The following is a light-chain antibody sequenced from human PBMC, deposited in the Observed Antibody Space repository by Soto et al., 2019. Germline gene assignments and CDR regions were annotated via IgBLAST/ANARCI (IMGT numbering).Light chain of an antibody. CDR1: QSIASY. J-gene: IGKJ1*01. Sequence: EIVLTQSLATLSLSPGERAALSGSASQSIASYVAWYHQRPGQAPRLLIYATSNRATGVPVRFSGSGSGTEFTLTISSLETEDFAVYYCQQYNNWPTFGQGTKVDIK. V-gene: IGKV3-11*01. CDR2: ATS. CDR3: QQYNNWPT.